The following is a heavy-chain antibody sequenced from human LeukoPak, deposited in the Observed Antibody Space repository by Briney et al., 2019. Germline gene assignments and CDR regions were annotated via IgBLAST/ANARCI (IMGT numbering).Heavy chain of an antibody. CDR1: GFTFDDYG. CDR2: INWNGGST. D-gene: IGHD3-3*01. V-gene: IGHV3-20*04. CDR3: ARGIRFLEWLSGFDY. Sequence: GGSLRLSCAASGFTFDDYGMSWVRQVPGKGLEWVSGINWNGGSTGYADSVKGRFTISRDNAKNSLYLQMDSLRVEDTALYYCARGIRFLEWLSGFDYWGQGALVTVSS. J-gene: IGHJ4*02.